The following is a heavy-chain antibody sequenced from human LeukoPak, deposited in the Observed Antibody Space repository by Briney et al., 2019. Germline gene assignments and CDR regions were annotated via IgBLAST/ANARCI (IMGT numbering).Heavy chain of an antibody. CDR2: IYYSGCT. CDR3: ARSPNYYDSSGHDAFDI. V-gene: IGHV4-30-4*01. CDR1: GGSISSGDYY. D-gene: IGHD3-22*01. J-gene: IGHJ3*02. Sequence: SQTLSLTCTVSGGSISSGDYYWSWIRQPPGKGLEWIGYIYYSGCTYYNPSLKSRVTISVDTSKNQFSLKLSSVTAADTAVYYCARSPNYYDSSGHDAFDIWGQGTMVTVSS.